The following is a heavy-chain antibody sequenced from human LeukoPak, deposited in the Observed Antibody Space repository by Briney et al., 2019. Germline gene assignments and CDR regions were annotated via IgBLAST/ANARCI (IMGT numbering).Heavy chain of an antibody. J-gene: IGHJ4*02. D-gene: IGHD6-19*01. CDR1: GGSFSGYY. V-gene: IGHV4-34*01. CDR3: ARMRQWLVRGYFDY. CDR2: INHSGST. Sequence: SSETLSLTCAVYGGSFSGYYWSWIRQPPGKGLEWIGEINHSGSTNYNPSLKSRVTISVDTSKNQFSLKLSSVTAADTAVYYCARMRQWLVRGYFDYWGQGTLVTVSS.